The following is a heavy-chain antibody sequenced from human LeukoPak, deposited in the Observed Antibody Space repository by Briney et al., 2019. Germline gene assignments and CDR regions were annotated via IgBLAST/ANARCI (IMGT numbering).Heavy chain of an antibody. CDR3: VKDDRYFYDSGVYPS. CDR1: GFTFSRFA. CDR2: ISSNGGST. V-gene: IGHV3-64D*09. J-gene: IGHJ4*02. D-gene: IGHD3-22*01. Sequence: GGSLRLSCSASGFTFSRFAMHWVRQAPGKGLEYVSGISSNGGSTYYADSVKGRFTISRDNSKSTLYLQMSSLRAEDTAVYYCVKDDRYFYDSGVYPSWGQGTLVIVSS.